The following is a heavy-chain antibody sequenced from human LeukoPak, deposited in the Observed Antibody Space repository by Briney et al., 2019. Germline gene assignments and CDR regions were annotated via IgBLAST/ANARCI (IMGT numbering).Heavy chain of an antibody. J-gene: IGHJ4*02. V-gene: IGHV4-30-2*01. CDR1: GGSISSGGYY. CDR2: INHSGST. CDR3: ARSILRFLLSGPSTYYFDY. Sequence: PSQTLSLTCTVSGGSISSGGYYWSWIRQPPGKGLEWIGEINHSGSTNYNPSLKSRVTISVDTSKNQFSLKLSSVTAADTAVYYCARSILRFLLSGPSTYYFDYWGQGTLVTVSS. D-gene: IGHD3-3*01.